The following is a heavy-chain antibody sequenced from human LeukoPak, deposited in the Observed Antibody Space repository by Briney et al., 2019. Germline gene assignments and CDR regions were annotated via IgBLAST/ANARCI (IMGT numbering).Heavy chain of an antibody. J-gene: IGHJ4*02. CDR1: GGSIGSYY. CDR2: IYYSGSN. D-gene: IGHD6-6*01. CDR3: AREGSSIDY. V-gene: IGHV4-59*01. Sequence: PSETLSLTCTASGGSIGSYYWSWIRQPPGKGLEWIGYIYYSGSNKYNPSLKSRVTMSIDTYKRQLFLKLSSVTAADTAMYYCAREGSSIDYWGQGTLVTVSS.